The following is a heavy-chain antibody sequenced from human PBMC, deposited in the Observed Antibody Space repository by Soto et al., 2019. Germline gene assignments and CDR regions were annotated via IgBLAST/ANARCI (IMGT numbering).Heavy chain of an antibody. Sequence: PGGSLRLSYAASGFTFSSYGMHWVRQAPGKGLEWVAVISYDGSNKYYADSVKGRFTISRDNSKNTLYLQMNSLRAEDTAVYYCAKEPYYDFWSGYYPKTYYYYGMDVWGQGTTVTVSS. J-gene: IGHJ6*02. D-gene: IGHD3-3*01. V-gene: IGHV3-30*18. CDR3: AKEPYYDFWSGYYPKTYYYYGMDV. CDR2: ISYDGSNK. CDR1: GFTFSSYG.